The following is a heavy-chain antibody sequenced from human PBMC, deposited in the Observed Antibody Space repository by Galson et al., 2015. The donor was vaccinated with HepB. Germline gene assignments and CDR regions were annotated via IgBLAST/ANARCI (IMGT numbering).Heavy chain of an antibody. CDR2: IRSKANSYAT. V-gene: IGHV3-73*01. CDR1: GFTFSGSA. J-gene: IGHJ6*03. Sequence: SLRLSCAASGFTFSGSAMHWVRQASGKGLEWVGRIRSKANSYATAYAASVKGRFTISRDDSKNTAYLQMNSLKTEDTAVYYCTRGGYCSSTSCYLFNYYYYYMDVWGKGTTVTVSS. CDR3: TRGGYCSSTSCYLFNYYYYYMDV. D-gene: IGHD2-2*01.